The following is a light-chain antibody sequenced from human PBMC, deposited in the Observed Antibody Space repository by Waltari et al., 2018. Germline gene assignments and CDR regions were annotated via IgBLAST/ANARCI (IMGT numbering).Light chain of an antibody. CDR1: QSVSSSY. CDR2: GAS. J-gene: IGKJ1*01. CDR3: QQYGSSTWT. Sequence: EIVLTQSPGTLSLSPGERATPPCRASQSVSSSYLAWYQQKPGQAPRLLIYGASSRATGIPDRFRGSGSGTDFTLTISRLEPEDFAVYYCQQYGSSTWTFGRGTKVEIK. V-gene: IGKV3-20*01.